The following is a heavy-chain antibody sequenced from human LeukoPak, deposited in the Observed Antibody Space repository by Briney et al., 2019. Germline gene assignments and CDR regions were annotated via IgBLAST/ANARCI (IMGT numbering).Heavy chain of an antibody. CDR2: IYYSGST. CDR1: GGSISSGGYY. J-gene: IGHJ1*01. D-gene: IGHD6-13*01. V-gene: IGHV4-31*03. CDR3: ARLRQQLAPVRH. Sequence: SETLSLTCTVSGGSISSGGYYWSWIRQHPGKGLEWIGYIYYSGSTYYNPSLKSRVTISVDTSKNQFSLKLSSVTAADTAVYYCARLRQQLAPVRHWGQGTLVTVSS.